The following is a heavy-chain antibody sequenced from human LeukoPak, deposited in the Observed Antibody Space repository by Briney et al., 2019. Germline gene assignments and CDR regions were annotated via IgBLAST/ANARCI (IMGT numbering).Heavy chain of an antibody. J-gene: IGHJ5*02. CDR1: GGSISSGDYY. CDR2: IPKSGST. Sequence: SQTLSLTCTVSGGSISSGDYYWSWIRQRPGKGLEWIGYIPKSGSTYYNPSLKSRVTISLDTSKNQFSLRLSSVTAADTAVYYCARGVWYSAGNWFDPWGQGTPVTVSS. D-gene: IGHD2-21*02. V-gene: IGHV4-31*03. CDR3: ARGVWYSAGNWFDP.